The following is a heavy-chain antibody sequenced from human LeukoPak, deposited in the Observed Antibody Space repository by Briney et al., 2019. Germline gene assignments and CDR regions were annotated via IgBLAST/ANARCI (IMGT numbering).Heavy chain of an antibody. Sequence: PSETLSLTCAVSGGSISNSRYSWGWIRQTPGKGLEWIGTMHYSGSTYYNPYLKSRVTISVDTSKNQFSLKLSSVTAADTAVFYCARRASDWSFDYWGQGTLVTVSS. D-gene: IGHD6-19*01. V-gene: IGHV4-39*01. CDR2: MHYSGST. CDR1: GGSISNSRYS. J-gene: IGHJ4*02. CDR3: ARRASDWSFDY.